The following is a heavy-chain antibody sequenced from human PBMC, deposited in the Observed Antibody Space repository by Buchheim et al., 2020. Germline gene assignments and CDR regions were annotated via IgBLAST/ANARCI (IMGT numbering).Heavy chain of an antibody. Sequence: QLLESGGGLVQPGGSLRLSCAASGFTFRSYAMSWVRQAPGKGLEWVSTISGSDGSTFYADSVKGLFNISRDNSKNTLYLQMNSLRAEDTAVYYCAKDSPPNYDFWSGIKYGMDVWGQGTT. D-gene: IGHD3-3*01. CDR1: GFTFRSYA. CDR2: ISGSDGST. V-gene: IGHV3-23*01. CDR3: AKDSPPNYDFWSGIKYGMDV. J-gene: IGHJ6*02.